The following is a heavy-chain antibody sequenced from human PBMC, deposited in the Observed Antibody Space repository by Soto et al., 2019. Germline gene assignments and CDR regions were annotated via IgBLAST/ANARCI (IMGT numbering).Heavy chain of an antibody. D-gene: IGHD4-17*01. V-gene: IGHV4-30-2*01. CDR3: ARASTTATTLDY. CDR2: IYHSGST. CDR1: GGSISSGGYS. J-gene: IGHJ4*02. Sequence: SETLSLTCAFFGGSISSGGYSWSWIRQPPGKGLEWIGYIYHSGSTYYNPSLKSRVTISVDRSKNQFSLKLSSVTAADTAVYYCARASTTATTLDYWGQGTLVTVSS.